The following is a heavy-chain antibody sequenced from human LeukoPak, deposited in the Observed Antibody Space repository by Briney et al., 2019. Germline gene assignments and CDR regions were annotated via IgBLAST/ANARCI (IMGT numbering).Heavy chain of an antibody. CDR2: INSDGSST. CDR1: GFTFSSYW. V-gene: IGHV3-74*01. D-gene: IGHD3-22*01. J-gene: IGHJ4*02. Sequence: GGSLRLSCVASGFTFSSYWMHWVRQAPGKGLVWVSRINSDGSSTSYADSVKGRFTISRDNAKNTLYLQMNSLRAEDTAVYYCARDLSPGYDSSGCWEAYFDYWGQGTLVTVSS. CDR3: ARDLSPGYDSSGCWEAYFDY.